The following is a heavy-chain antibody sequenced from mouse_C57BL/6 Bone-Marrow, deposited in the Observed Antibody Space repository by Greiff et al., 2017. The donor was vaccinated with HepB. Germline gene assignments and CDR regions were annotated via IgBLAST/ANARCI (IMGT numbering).Heavy chain of an antibody. Sequence: EVKLVESGGGLVKPGGSLKLSCAASGFTFSSYAMSWVRQTPEKRLEWVATISDGGSYTYYPDNVKGRFTISRDNAKNNLYLQMSHLKSEDTAMYYCAREGDGYYMDYWGQGTSVTVSS. CDR2: ISDGGSYT. J-gene: IGHJ4*01. V-gene: IGHV5-4*01. CDR3: AREGDGYYMDY. CDR1: GFTFSSYA. D-gene: IGHD2-3*01.